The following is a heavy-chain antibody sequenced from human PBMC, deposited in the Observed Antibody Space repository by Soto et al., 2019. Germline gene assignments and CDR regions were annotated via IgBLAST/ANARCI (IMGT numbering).Heavy chain of an antibody. J-gene: IGHJ6*02. V-gene: IGHV4-34*01. CDR1: GGSFSGYY. D-gene: IGHD4-17*01. CDR3: ATDPMTPGPTVTTGMDV. CDR2: INHSGST. Sequence: SETLSLTCAVYGGSFSGYYWSWIHQPPGKGLEWIGEINHSGSTNYNPSLKSRVTISVDTSKNQFSLKLSSVTAADTAVYYCATDPMTPGPTVTTGMDVWGQGTTVTVSS.